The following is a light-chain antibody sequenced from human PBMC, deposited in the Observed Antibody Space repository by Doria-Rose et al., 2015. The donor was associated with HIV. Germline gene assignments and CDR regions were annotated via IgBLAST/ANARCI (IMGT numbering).Light chain of an antibody. CDR1: QSLLYTSKNY. CDR3: QQYYDTPS. Sequence: TQSPESLGMSLGERATLNCKSNQSLLYTSKNYLAWYQQKPGQSPKLLIYWASTRQSGVPARFSGSGSGTDFTLTISSLEAEDVAVYHCQQYYDTPSFGPGTTVDIK. V-gene: IGKV4-1*01. J-gene: IGKJ3*01. CDR2: WAS.